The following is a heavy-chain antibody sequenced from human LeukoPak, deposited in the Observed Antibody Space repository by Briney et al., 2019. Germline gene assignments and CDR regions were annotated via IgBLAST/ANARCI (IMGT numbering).Heavy chain of an antibody. CDR1: GGTFSSYA. J-gene: IGHJ5*02. D-gene: IGHD5-24*01. CDR3: ARALEMATIRNWSDP. Sequence: ASVKVSCKASGGTFSSYAISWVRQAPGQGLEWMGRIIPILGIANYAQKFQGRVTITADKSTSTAYMELSSLRSEDTAVYYCARALEMATIRNWSDPWGQGTLVTVSS. CDR2: IIPILGIA. V-gene: IGHV1-69*04.